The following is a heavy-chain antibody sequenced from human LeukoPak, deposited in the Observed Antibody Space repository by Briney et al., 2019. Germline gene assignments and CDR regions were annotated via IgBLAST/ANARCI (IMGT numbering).Heavy chain of an antibody. J-gene: IGHJ3*02. CDR1: GFTFSSYA. Sequence: GGSLRLSCAASGFTFSSYAMHWVRQAPGKGLEWVAVISYDGSNKYYADSVKGRFTISRDNSKNALYLQMNSLRAEDTAVYYCARDARLGLLYWLGVYDAFDIWGQGTMVTVSS. CDR2: ISYDGSNK. D-gene: IGHD3-3*01. V-gene: IGHV3-30-3*01. CDR3: ARDARLGLLYWLGVYDAFDI.